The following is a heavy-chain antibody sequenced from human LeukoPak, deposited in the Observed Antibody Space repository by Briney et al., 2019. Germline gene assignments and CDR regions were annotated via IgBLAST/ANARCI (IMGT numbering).Heavy chain of an antibody. V-gene: IGHV4-59*12. CDR3: ARRRWFDAFDI. Sequence: SETLSLTCTVSGGSISSYYWSWIRQPPGKGLEWIGYIYYSGSTNYNPSLKSRVTISVDTSKNQFSLKLSSVTAADTAVYYCARRRWFDAFDIWGQGTMVTVSS. D-gene: IGHD3-10*01. J-gene: IGHJ3*02. CDR2: IYYSGST. CDR1: GGSISSYY.